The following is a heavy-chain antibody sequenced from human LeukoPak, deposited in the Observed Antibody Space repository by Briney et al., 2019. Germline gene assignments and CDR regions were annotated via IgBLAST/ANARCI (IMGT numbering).Heavy chain of an antibody. V-gene: IGHV4-59*08. Sequence: PSETLSLTCTVSGGSINNYYWSWIRQPPGKGLEWIGHIYYSGSTNYNPSLKSRVTISVDTSKNQFSLKLNSVTAADTAVYYCARQTGYFRYWGQGTLVAVSS. J-gene: IGHJ1*01. CDR1: GGSINNYY. CDR2: IYYSGST. D-gene: IGHD3-10*01. CDR3: ARQTGYFRY.